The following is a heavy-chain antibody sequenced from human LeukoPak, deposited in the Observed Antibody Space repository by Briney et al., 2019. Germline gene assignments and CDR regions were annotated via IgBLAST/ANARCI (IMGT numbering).Heavy chain of an antibody. CDR3: ARDAGITGTTDLDY. J-gene: IGHJ4*02. Sequence: GGSLRLSCAASGFTFSSYSMNWVRQAPGKGLEWVSSISSSSSYIHYADSVKGRFTISRDNAKNSLYLQMNSLRAEDTAVYYCARDAGITGTTDLDYWGQGSLVTVSS. CDR2: ISSSSSYI. CDR1: GFTFSSYS. D-gene: IGHD1-7*01. V-gene: IGHV3-21*01.